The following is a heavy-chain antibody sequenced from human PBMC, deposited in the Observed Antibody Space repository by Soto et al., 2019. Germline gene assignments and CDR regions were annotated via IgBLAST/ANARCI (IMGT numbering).Heavy chain of an antibody. J-gene: IGHJ4*02. V-gene: IGHV3-30*03. CDR3: ARSSGGSSWYPPDY. CDR1: GFTFSSYG. Sequence: QVQLVESGGGVVQPGRSLRLSCAASGFTFSSYGMQWVRQSPGEGPEWVAIVANDGSTQYYAESVKGRFTISRDNSKTTVFLEMDSLRPEDTAVYYCARSSGGSSWYPPDYWGQGTLVTVSS. D-gene: IGHD6-13*01. CDR2: VANDGSTQ.